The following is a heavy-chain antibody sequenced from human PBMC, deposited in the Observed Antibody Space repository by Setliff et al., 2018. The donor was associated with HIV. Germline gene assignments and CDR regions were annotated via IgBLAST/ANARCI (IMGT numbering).Heavy chain of an antibody. CDR3: ARHYGAVKSVVTVVAKYFPH. D-gene: IGHD2-21*02. J-gene: IGHJ1*01. V-gene: IGHV4-39*01. Sequence: KPSETLSLTCTVSGGSISRDSFYWGWFRQPPGEGLEWIGSIYYSGTTYYAPSLETRLTISVDTSKNQFSLKLTSVTAADTAVYYCARHYGAVKSVVTVVAKYFPHWGQGTLVTVSS. CDR1: GGSISRDSFY. CDR2: IYYSGTT.